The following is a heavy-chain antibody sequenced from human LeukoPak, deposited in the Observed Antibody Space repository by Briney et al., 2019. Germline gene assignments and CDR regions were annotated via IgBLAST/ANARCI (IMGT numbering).Heavy chain of an antibody. CDR1: GFTFSNYE. CDR3: AGAEGGYSRY. V-gene: IGHV3-48*03. J-gene: IGHJ4*02. D-gene: IGHD2-15*01. Sequence: PGGSLRLSCAASGFTFSNYEMHWVRQAPGKGLEWVSYISSSGSDIYYADSVKGRFTISRDNAKNSLYLHMNSLRAEDTAVYYCAGAEGGYSRYWGQGTLVTVSS. CDR2: ISSSGSDI.